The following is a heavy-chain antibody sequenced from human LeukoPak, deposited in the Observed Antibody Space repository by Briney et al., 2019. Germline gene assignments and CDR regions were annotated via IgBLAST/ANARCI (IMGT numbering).Heavy chain of an antibody. CDR1: GFTFNDYA. D-gene: IGHD6-13*01. J-gene: IGHJ4*02. V-gene: IGHV3-9*01. Sequence: GRSLRLSCAASGFTFNDYAMHWVRQAPGKGLEWVSGISSNSGSIGYADSVKGRFTISRDNAKNSLYLQMNSLRTEDTAFYYCAKEGVDSSSWYVLDYWAQGTLVTVSS. CDR2: ISSNSGSI. CDR3: AKEGVDSSSWYVLDY.